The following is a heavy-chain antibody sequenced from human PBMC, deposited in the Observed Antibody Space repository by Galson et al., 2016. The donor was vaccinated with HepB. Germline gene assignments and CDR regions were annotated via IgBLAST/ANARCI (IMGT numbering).Heavy chain of an antibody. D-gene: IGHD3-16*01. Sequence: SLRLSCAASGITFSRYSMHWVRQAPGKGLDYVSGIRGDGQTTYYADSVKGRFTISRDNSKNTVYLQMSSLRAEDTAVYYCVKAQCSDHDSWNSYTLVVDYWGQGALVTVSP. V-gene: IGHV3-64D*06. CDR1: GITFSRYS. CDR2: IRGDGQTT. J-gene: IGHJ4*02. CDR3: VKAQCSDHDSWNSYTLVVDY.